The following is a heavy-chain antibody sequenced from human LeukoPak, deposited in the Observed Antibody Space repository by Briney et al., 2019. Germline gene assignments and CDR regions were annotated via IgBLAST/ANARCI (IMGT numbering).Heavy chain of an antibody. J-gene: IGHJ4*02. CDR1: GGSISSYY. V-gene: IGHV4-59*01. CDR3: ARRHVQYSSSSDPYYFDY. CDR2: LDYSGRA. D-gene: IGHD6-6*01. Sequence: PSETLSLTCTVSGGSISSYYWTWIRQPPGKGLEWIGYLDYSGRANYNPSLKSRVTTSVDTSYNQFSLKLSSVTAADTAVYYCARRHVQYSSSSDPYYFDYWGQGTLVTVSS.